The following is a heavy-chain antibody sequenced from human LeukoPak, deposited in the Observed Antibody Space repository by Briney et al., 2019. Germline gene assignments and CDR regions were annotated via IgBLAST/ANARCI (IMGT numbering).Heavy chain of an antibody. D-gene: IGHD6-19*01. CDR1: GYTFTSYG. Sequence: GASVKVSCKASGYTFTSYGISWVRQAPGQGREWMGWISAYNGNTNYAQKLQGRVTMTTDTSTSTAYMELRSLRSDDTAVYYCAAGYSSGWHLMFYFDYWGQGTLVTVSS. CDR2: ISAYNGNT. CDR3: AAGYSSGWHLMFYFDY. J-gene: IGHJ4*02. V-gene: IGHV1-18*01.